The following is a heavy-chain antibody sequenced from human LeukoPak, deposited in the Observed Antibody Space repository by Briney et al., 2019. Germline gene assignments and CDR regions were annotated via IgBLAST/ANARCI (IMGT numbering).Heavy chain of an antibody. D-gene: IGHD4-23*01. CDR1: GDSVPSNSAA. CDR2: TYYRSKWYN. J-gene: IGHJ4*02. V-gene: IGHV6-1*01. CDR3: ARVGGNSDLFDY. Sequence: SQTLSLTYAISGDSVPSNSAAWNWIRQSPSRGLEWLGRTYYRSKWYNDYAVSVKSRITINLDTSKNQFSLQLNSVTPEDTAVYYCARVGGNSDLFDYWGQGTLVTVSP.